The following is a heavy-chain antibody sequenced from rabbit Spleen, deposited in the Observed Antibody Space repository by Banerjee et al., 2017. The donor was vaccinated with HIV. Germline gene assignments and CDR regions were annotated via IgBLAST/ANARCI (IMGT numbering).Heavy chain of an antibody. D-gene: IGHD1-1*01. CDR3: VRSAYVSGSAFYGYFNL. J-gene: IGHJ4*01. Sequence: QEQLVESGGGLVTPGGNLTLTCTASGFDFSSYWMSWVRQAPGKGLEWIGYIDPFFGITYYATWVNGRFTISSHNAQNTLYLQLNSLTVADTATYFCVRSAYVSGSAFYGYFNLWGQGTLVTVS. CDR2: IDPFFGIT. V-gene: IGHV1S43*01. CDR1: GFDFSSYW.